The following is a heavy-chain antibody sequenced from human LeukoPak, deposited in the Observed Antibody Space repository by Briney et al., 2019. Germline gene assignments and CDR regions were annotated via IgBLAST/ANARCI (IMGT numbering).Heavy chain of an antibody. CDR3: ARHGRFGEVRTWFDP. CDR1: GSIFCDYY. Sequence: GGSLTLSCAASGSIFCDYYMIWIRQARGKGLEWVSHISSSGTTIYYADSMKGRFTISRHNAKNSLYLQMNSLRADDTAVYYCARHGRFGEVRTWFDPWGQGTLVTVS. CDR2: ISSSGTTI. V-gene: IGHV3-11*04. J-gene: IGHJ5*02. D-gene: IGHD3-3*01.